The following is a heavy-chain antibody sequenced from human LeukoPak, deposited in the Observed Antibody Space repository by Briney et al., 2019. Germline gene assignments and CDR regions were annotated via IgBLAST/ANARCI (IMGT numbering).Heavy chain of an antibody. D-gene: IGHD2-21*01. CDR3: ARLDRSVGVGGWFDP. CDR1: GGSFSGYY. CDR2: IYHSGST. J-gene: IGHJ5*02. Sequence: SETLSLTCAVYGGSFSGYYWSWIRQPPGKGLEWIGEIYHSGSTNYNPSLKSRVTISIDTSKNQFSLKLSSVTAADTAVYYCARLDRSVGVGGWFDPWGQGTLVTVSS. V-gene: IGHV4-34*01.